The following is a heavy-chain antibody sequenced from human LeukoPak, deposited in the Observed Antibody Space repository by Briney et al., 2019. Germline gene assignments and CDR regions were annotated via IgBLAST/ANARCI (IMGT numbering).Heavy chain of an antibody. CDR3: ARARVLTNFYYYYGMDV. Sequence: ASVKVSCKASGYTFTSYDINWVRQATGQGLEWMGWMNPNSGNTGYAQKFQGRVTMTRNTSISTAYMELSSLRSEDTAVYYCARARVLTNFYYYYGMDVWGQGTTVTVSS. CDR2: MNPNSGNT. J-gene: IGHJ6*02. CDR1: GYTFTSYD. V-gene: IGHV1-8*01. D-gene: IGHD3-10*01.